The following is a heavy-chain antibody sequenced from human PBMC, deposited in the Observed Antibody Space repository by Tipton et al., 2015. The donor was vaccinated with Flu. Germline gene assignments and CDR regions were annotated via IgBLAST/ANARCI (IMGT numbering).Heavy chain of an antibody. D-gene: IGHD6-19*01. CDR2: MNPNSGNT. J-gene: IGHJ6*02. Sequence: QVQLVQSGAEVKKPGASVKVSCKASGYTFTSYDINWVRQATGQGLEWMGWMNPNSGNTGYAQKFQGRVTMTRNTSISTAYMELSSLRSEDTAVYYCARGGSSGWYPYYYYYDMDVWGQGTTVTVSS. CDR1: GYTFTSYD. CDR3: ARGGSSGWYPYYYYYDMDV. V-gene: IGHV1-8*01.